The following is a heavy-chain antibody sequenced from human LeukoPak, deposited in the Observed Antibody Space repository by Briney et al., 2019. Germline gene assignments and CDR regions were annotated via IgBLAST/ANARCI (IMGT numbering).Heavy chain of an antibody. CDR2: IYYSGST. CDR1: GGSISSYY. CDR3: AADLPSVVDTAMVPSFDY. D-gene: IGHD5-18*01. Sequence: SETLSLTCTVSGGSISSYYWSWIRQPPGKGLEWIGYIYYSGSTNYNPSLKSRVTISVDTSKNQFSLKLSSVTAADTAVYYCAADLPSVVDTAMVPSFDYWGQGTLVTVSS. V-gene: IGHV4-59*01. J-gene: IGHJ4*02.